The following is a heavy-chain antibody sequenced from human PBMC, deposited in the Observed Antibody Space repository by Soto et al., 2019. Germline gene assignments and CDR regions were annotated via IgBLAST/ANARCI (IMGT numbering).Heavy chain of an antibody. CDR3: ARGDRGEY. V-gene: IGHV5-51*03. CDR2: IYVDDSET. J-gene: IGHJ4*02. CDR1: GYSFTSFW. Sequence: GESLKSSCNGFGYSFTSFWIAWVRQMPGKGLEWMGIIYVDDSETRYSPSFQGQVTISADKSINAAYLQWSSLKASDTAMYYCARGDRGEYWGQGTLVTVSS. D-gene: IGHD2-21*02.